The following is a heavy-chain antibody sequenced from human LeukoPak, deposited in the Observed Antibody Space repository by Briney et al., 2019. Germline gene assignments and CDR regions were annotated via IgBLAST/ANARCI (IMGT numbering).Heavy chain of an antibody. CDR1: GYTFTNHA. Sequence: ASVKVSCKASGYTFTNHAMHWVRQAPGQGLEWMGRINPNNGGTNYAQKFQGRVTMTGDTSISTAYMELSSLRSDDTAVYYCTRESGSYHGNDYWGQGTLVTVSS. CDR3: TRESGSYHGNDY. V-gene: IGHV1-2*06. D-gene: IGHD1-26*01. J-gene: IGHJ4*02. CDR2: INPNNGGT.